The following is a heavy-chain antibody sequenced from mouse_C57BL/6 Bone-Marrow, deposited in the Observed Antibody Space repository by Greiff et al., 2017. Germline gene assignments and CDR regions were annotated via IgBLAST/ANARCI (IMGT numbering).Heavy chain of an antibody. CDR2: MHPNGGSP. CDR3: ARSYDYDDYTMDY. J-gene: IGHJ4*01. CDR1: FYTFTNYF. Sequence: QVQLQQPGAELVPPWASVPCCFPSSFYTFTNYFIHFFNHRPGQGLEWIGMMHPNGGSPDYNEKFKSEATLSVDKSSRTAYMELSSLTSEDSAVYYCARSYDYDDYTMDYWGQGTSVTVSS. D-gene: IGHD2-4*01. V-gene: IGHV1-64*01.